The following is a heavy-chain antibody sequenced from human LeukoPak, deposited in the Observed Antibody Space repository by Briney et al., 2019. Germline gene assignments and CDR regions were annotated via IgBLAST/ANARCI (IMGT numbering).Heavy chain of an antibody. CDR2: MYHNGGT. V-gene: IGHV4-39*07. D-gene: IGHD1-26*01. CDR1: GGSISSYSYY. Sequence: SETLSLTCTVSGGSISSYSYYWGWIRQPPGKGLEWIGSMYHNGGTYYNPSLKSRVTISVDTSKKQFSLKLSSVTAADTAVYYCARVRGSSGSYEYYHYMDVWGKGTTVTISS. J-gene: IGHJ6*03. CDR3: ARVRGSSGSYEYYHYMDV.